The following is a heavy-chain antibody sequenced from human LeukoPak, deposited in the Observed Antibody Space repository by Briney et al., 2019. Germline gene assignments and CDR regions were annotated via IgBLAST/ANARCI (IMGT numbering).Heavy chain of an antibody. J-gene: IGHJ4*02. D-gene: IGHD4-17*01. CDR1: GYTFTGYY. V-gene: IGHV1-2*02. CDR3: ASTPASNYGDYSDY. Sequence: GASVTVSCKASGYTFTGYYMHWVRQAPGQGLEWRGWINPNSGGTNYAQKFQGRVTMTRDTSISTAHMELSRLRSDDTAVYYCASTPASNYGDYSDYWGQGTLVTVSS. CDR2: INPNSGGT.